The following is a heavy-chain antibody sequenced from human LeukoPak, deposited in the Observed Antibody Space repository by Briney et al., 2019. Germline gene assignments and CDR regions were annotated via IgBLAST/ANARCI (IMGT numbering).Heavy chain of an antibody. CDR1: GYSISSGYH. J-gene: IGHJ3*02. Sequence: PSETLSLACAVSGYSISSGYHWGWIRQPPGKGLEWIGSIYHSGSTYYNPSLKSRVTISVDTSKNQFSLKLSSVTAADTAVYYCASLSGTTLSDAFDIWGQGTMVTVSS. CDR2: IYHSGST. D-gene: IGHD1-7*01. V-gene: IGHV4-38-2*01. CDR3: ASLSGTTLSDAFDI.